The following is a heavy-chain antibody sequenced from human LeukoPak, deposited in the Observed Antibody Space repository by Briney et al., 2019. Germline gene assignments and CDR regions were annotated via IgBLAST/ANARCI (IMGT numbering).Heavy chain of an antibody. CDR3: ARVSSKATVRGLITKKNYYYYYMDV. V-gene: IGHV3-20*04. D-gene: IGHD3-10*01. CDR1: GFTFDAYA. Sequence: PGGSLRLSCAASGFTFDAYAMSWVRQAPGKGLERVSGINWNGGRTGYADSVKGRFTISRDNAKNSLYLQMNSLRAEDTAVYYCARVSSKATVRGLITKKNYYYYYMDVWGKGTTVTISS. J-gene: IGHJ6*03. CDR2: INWNGGRT.